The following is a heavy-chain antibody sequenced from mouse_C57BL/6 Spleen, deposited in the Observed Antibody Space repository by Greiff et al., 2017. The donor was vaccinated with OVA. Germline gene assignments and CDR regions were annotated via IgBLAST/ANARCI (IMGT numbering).Heavy chain of an antibody. CDR1: GYTFTSYW. J-gene: IGHJ2*01. D-gene: IGHD2-4*01. Sequence: QVQLQQPGAELVKPGASVKLSCKASGYTFTSYWMQWVKQRPGQGLEWIGEIDPSDSYTNYNQKFKGKATLTVDTSSSTAYMQLSSLTSEDSAVYYCARGDDYDGFDYWGQGTTLTVSS. V-gene: IGHV1-50*01. CDR3: ARGDDYDGFDY. CDR2: IDPSDSYT.